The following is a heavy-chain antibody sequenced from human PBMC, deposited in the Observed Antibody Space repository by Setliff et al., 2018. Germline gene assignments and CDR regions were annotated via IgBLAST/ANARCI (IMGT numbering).Heavy chain of an antibody. J-gene: IGHJ6*03. CDR1: GGSISSYY. CDR2: VYTSGST. CDR3: ARHKSNGSGSYPSLYMDV. V-gene: IGHV4-59*08. D-gene: IGHD3-10*01. Sequence: LSLTCTVSGGSISSYYWSWIRQPPGKGLEWIGYVYTSGSTNYNPSLKSRVTISVDTSKNQFSLKLSSVTAADTAVYYCARHKSNGSGSYPSLYMDVWGKGIMVTVSS.